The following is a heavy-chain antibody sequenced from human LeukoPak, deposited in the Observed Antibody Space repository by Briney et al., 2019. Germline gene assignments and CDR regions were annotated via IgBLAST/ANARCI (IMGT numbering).Heavy chain of an antibody. D-gene: IGHD3-10*01. CDR2: ISGSGGST. Sequence: GGSLRLSCAASGFTFSSYGMSWVRQAPGKGLEWVSAISGSGGSTYYADSVKGRFTISRDNSKNTLYLQMNSLRAEDTAAYYCAKAFYGSGSSYMDVWGKGTTVTVSS. V-gene: IGHV3-23*01. J-gene: IGHJ6*03. CDR1: GFTFSSYG. CDR3: AKAFYGSGSSYMDV.